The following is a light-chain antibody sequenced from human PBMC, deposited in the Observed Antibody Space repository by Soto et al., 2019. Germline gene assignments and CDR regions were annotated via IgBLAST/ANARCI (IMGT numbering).Light chain of an antibody. J-gene: IGLJ2*01. CDR2: DVS. CDR1: SSDVGGYNY. Sequence: QSALTQPASVSGSPGQSITISCTGTSSDVGGYNYVSWYQQHPGKAPKLMIYDVSNRPSGVSNRFSGSKSGNTASLTISGLQGDDDADYCFNYYTCSRTPKVVFGGGTKLTVL. V-gene: IGLV2-14*01. CDR3: NYYTCSRTPKVV.